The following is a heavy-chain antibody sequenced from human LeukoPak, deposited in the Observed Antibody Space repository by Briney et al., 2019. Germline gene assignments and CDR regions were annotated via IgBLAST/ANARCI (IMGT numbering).Heavy chain of an antibody. V-gene: IGHV4-34*01. CDR2: INHSGST. Sequence: SETLSLTCAVYGGSFSGYYWGWIRQPPGKGLEWIGEINHSGSTNYNPSLKSRVTISVDTSKTQFSLKLSSVTAADTAVYYCARVGYGSGSYYNNAFDIWGQGTMVTVSS. CDR3: ARVGYGSGSYYNNAFDI. D-gene: IGHD3-10*01. CDR1: GGSFSGYY. J-gene: IGHJ3*02.